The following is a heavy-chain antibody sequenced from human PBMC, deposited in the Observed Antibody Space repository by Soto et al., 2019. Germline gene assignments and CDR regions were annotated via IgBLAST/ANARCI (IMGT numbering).Heavy chain of an antibody. CDR1: GGTFSSYT. J-gene: IGHJ4*02. Sequence: ASVKVSCKASGGTFSSYTISWVRQAPGQGLEWMGWIIANNGNTNYAQKLQGRVTMTTDTSTSTAYMELRSLRSDDTAVYYCARGVEHFDYWGQGTLVTVSS. CDR3: ARGVEHFDY. CDR2: IIANNGNT. V-gene: IGHV1-18*01.